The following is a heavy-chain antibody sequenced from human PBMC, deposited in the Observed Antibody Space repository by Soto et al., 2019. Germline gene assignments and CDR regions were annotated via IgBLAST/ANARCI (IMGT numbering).Heavy chain of an antibody. D-gene: IGHD3-10*01. CDR3: AKAPHGSGSLTFDY. J-gene: IGHJ4*02. V-gene: IGHV3-9*01. CDR1: GFTFDDYA. CDR2: ISWNSGSI. Sequence: GGSLRLSCAASGFTFDDYAMHWVRQAPGEGLEWVSGISWNSGSIGYADSVKGRFTISRDNAKNSLYLQMNSLRAEDTALYYCAKAPHGSGSLTFDYWGQGTLVTVSS.